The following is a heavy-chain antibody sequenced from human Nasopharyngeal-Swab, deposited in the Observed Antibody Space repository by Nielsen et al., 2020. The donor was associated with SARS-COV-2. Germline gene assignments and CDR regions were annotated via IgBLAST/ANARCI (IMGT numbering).Heavy chain of an antibody. J-gene: IGHJ4*02. CDR2: IYYNGNT. D-gene: IGHD6-13*01. V-gene: IGHV4-39*01. Sequence: SETLSLTCTVSGDSIAYSTFYWGWIRQPPGKGLECIGNIYYNGNTYQNPSLKSRLTISVDKSKNQFSLQLRSVTAADTAFYYCVGSSSWYYFDYWAQETLVTVSS. CDR1: GDSIAYSTFY. CDR3: VGSSSWYYFDY.